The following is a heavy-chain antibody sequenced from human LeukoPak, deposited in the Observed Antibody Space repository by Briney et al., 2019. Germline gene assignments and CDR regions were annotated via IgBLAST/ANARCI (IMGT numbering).Heavy chain of an antibody. J-gene: IGHJ4*02. Sequence: SETLSLTCTLSGASIANADHYWNWIRQPPGKGLEWIAYIYYSGSTNYNPSLKSRVTISLDTSKNQFSLKLSSVTTADTAVYYCARMPDILTGLDSWGQGTLVTVSS. CDR3: ARMPDILTGLDS. CDR1: GASIANADHY. D-gene: IGHD3-9*01. V-gene: IGHV4-61*08. CDR2: IYYSGST.